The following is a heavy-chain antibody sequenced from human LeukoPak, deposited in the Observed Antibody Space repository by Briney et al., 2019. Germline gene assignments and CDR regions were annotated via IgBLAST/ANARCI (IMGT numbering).Heavy chain of an antibody. CDR2: MNPNSGNT. CDR3: ARRREYQLDV. V-gene: IGHV1-8*01. J-gene: IGHJ6*02. Sequence: ASVKVSCKASGYTFTNYDINWVRQATGQGLEWMGWMNPNSGNTGCAQKFQGRVTMTRNTSISTAYMELSSLGSEDTAVYYCARRREYQLDVWGQGTTVTVSS. CDR1: GYTFTNYD. D-gene: IGHD3-10*01.